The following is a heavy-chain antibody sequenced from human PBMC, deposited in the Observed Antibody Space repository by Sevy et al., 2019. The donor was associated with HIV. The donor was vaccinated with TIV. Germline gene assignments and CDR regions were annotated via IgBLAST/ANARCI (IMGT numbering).Heavy chain of an antibody. Sequence: GGSLRLSCAASGFTFSSYCMHWVRQAPGKGLEWVTLIWFDGSNTYYSDSVKGRFTISRDIAKNTLHLQMNSLRAEDTAVYYCARDLEFYDYGDYGPAFMPDYWGQGTLVTVSS. V-gene: IGHV3-33*01. CDR1: GFTFSSYC. CDR2: IWFDGSNT. D-gene: IGHD4-17*01. CDR3: ARDLEFYDYGDYGPAFMPDY. J-gene: IGHJ4*02.